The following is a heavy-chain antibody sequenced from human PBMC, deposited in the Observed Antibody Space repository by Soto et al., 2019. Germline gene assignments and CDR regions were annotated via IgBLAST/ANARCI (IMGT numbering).Heavy chain of an antibody. Sequence: EVQLLESGGGLVQPGGSLRLSCAASGFTFSSYAMSWVRQAPGKGLEWVSAISGSGGSTYYADSVKGRFTISRDNSKNTLYLQMNSLRAEDTAVYYCANFDYYGSGSYYNGMGYWGQGTLVTVSS. CDR3: ANFDYYGSGSYYNGMGY. D-gene: IGHD3-10*01. CDR1: GFTFSSYA. J-gene: IGHJ4*02. CDR2: ISGSGGST. V-gene: IGHV3-23*01.